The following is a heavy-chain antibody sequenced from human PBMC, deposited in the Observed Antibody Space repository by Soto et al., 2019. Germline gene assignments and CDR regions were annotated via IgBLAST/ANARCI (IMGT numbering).Heavy chain of an antibody. CDR1: GFTFTSSA. V-gene: IGHV1-58*01. CDR2: IVVGSGNT. J-gene: IGHJ4*02. CDR3: AATALLWFGELLEGPSDY. D-gene: IGHD3-10*01. Sequence: SVKVSCKASGFTFTSSAVQWVRQARGQRLEWIGWIVVGSGNTNYAQKFQERVTITRDMSTSTAYMELSSLRSEDTAVYYCAATALLWFGELLEGPSDYWGQGTLVTVSS.